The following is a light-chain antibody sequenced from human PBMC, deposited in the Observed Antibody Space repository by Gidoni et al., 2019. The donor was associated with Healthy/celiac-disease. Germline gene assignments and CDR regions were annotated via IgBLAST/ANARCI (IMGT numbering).Light chain of an antibody. Sequence: AIQLTQSPSSLSASVGDRVTITCRASQGISSDLAWYQQKPGKAPKLLNYDASCLESGVPSRFSSGGSGADFTLTISSLQPEDFTTYYYQQFNNYLLFGPVTKVDIK. CDR1: QGISSD. V-gene: IGKV1D-13*01. J-gene: IGKJ3*01. CDR3: QQFNNYLL. CDR2: DAS.